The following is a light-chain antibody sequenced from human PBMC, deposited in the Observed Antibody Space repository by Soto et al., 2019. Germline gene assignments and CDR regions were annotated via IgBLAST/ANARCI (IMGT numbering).Light chain of an antibody. Sequence: QSALTQPRSVSGSPGQSVTISCTGTSSDVGGYNYVSWYQHHPGNAPKLIIYDVTQRPSGIPDRFSGSKSGNTASLTISGLQADDEADYHCCSYADTYFYVFGSWTKVTVL. CDR2: DVT. V-gene: IGLV2-11*01. J-gene: IGLJ1*01. CDR1: SSDVGGYNY. CDR3: CSYADTYFYV.